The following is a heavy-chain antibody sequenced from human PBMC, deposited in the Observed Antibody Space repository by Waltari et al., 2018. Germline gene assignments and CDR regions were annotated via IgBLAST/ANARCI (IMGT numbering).Heavy chain of an antibody. CDR2: VYYTGDT. CDR3: ARSNGGLLDD. J-gene: IGHJ4*02. D-gene: IGHD2-8*01. CDR1: GYSISRGYY. Sequence: QVELQESGPRLVKASETLSLTCDVSGYSISRGYYWAWIRQSPGGELEWIGSVYYTGDTYYNPSLKSRVTMSVDTSKNQFALNLSSVTAADTAVYYCARSNGGLLDDWGQGTLVTVSS. V-gene: IGHV4-38-2*01.